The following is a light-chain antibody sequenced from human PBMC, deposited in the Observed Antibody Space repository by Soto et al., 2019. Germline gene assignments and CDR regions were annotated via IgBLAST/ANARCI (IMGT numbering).Light chain of an antibody. CDR3: QQRSDWPPL. V-gene: IGKV3-11*01. J-gene: IGKJ5*01. CDR2: GAS. CDR1: QSIGSY. Sequence: EIVWTQSPATLSLSPGERATLSCRASQSIGSYLVWYQQRPGQVPRLLIHGASNRATDIPARFSGSGSGTDFTLTISSLEPEDVAVYYCQQRSDWPPLFGQGTRLEIK.